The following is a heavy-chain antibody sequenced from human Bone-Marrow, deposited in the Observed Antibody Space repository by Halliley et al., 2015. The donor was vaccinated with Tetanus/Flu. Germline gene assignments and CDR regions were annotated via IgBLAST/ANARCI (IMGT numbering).Heavy chain of an antibody. D-gene: IGHD3-9*01. J-gene: IGHJ6*02. CDR3: ARNFDYNVLTGVYYYYYGLDV. V-gene: IGHV3-48*02. Sequence: STQYYADSVKGRFTISRDDANNSLYLQMNSLRDEDTAVYFCARNFDYNVLTGVYYYYYGLDVWGQGTTVTVS. CDR2: STQ.